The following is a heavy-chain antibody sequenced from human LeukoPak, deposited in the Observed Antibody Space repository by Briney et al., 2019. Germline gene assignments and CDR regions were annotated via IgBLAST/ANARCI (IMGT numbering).Heavy chain of an antibody. CDR3: AKDHGPYNWNPNWFDP. Sequence: GGSLRLSCAASGFTFINTFSNYWMTWVRQAPGKGLEWVANINEDGSKKYYVDSVKGRFTISRDNAKNSLYLQMNSLRAEDTAVYYCAKDHGPYNWNPNWFDPWGQGTLVTVSS. CDR2: INEDGSKK. D-gene: IGHD1-20*01. J-gene: IGHJ5*02. CDR1: GFTFINTFSNYW. V-gene: IGHV3-7*01.